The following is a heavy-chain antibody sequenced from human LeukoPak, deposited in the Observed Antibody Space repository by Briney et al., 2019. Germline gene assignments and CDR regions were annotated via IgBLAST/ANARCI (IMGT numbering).Heavy chain of an antibody. CDR2: IWYDGSNK. D-gene: IGHD3-22*01. Sequence: GGSLRLSCAASGFTFSSYGMHWVRQAPGKGLEWVAVIWYDGSNKYYADSVKGRFTISRDNSKNTLYLQMNSLRAEDTAVYYCAMTSRVYDSSGYWDYWGEGTLVTVSS. V-gene: IGHV3-33*01. J-gene: IGHJ4*02. CDR1: GFTFSSYG. CDR3: AMTSRVYDSSGYWDY.